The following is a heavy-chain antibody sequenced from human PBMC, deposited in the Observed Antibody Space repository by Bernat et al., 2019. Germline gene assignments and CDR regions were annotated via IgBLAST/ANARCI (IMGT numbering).Heavy chain of an antibody. J-gene: IGHJ2*01. D-gene: IGHD7-27*01. CDR3: ASHPLTGNRVWYFDL. Sequence: QLQLQESGPGLVKPSETLSLTCTVSGGSISSSSHYWGWMRQPPGKGLEWIGSSRYGGSTFYNPSLKSRVTISVDTSKNQFSLKLSSVTAADTAVYYCASHPLTGNRVWYFDLWGRGTLVTVSS. V-gene: IGHV4-39*01. CDR2: SRYGGST. CDR1: GGSISSSSHY.